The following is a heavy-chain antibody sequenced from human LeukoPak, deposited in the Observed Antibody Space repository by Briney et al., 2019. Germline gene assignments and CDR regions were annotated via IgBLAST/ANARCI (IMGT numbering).Heavy chain of an antibody. CDR3: ARGYASGTYYSDY. CDR2: ISGSGGNT. V-gene: IGHV3-23*01. Sequence: ISGSGGNTYYADSVRGRFTISRDKSKNTLFLQMNSLRAEDTAVYYCARGYASGTYYSDYWGQGTLVTVSS. D-gene: IGHD3-10*01. J-gene: IGHJ4*02.